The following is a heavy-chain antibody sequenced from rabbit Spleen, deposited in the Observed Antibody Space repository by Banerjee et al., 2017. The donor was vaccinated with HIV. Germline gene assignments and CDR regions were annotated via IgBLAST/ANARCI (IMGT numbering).Heavy chain of an antibody. CDR2: IYTGDSDT. V-gene: IGHV1S45*01. Sequence: QEQLVESGGGLVKPGASLTLTCTASGFSFSSSYWICWVRQAPGKGLEWIACIYTGDSDTYYASWAKGRFTISKPSSTTVTLQMTSLTAADTATYFCARDLVAVIGWNFSLWGPGTLVTVS. CDR1: GFSFSSSYW. D-gene: IGHD1-1*01. J-gene: IGHJ4*01. CDR3: ARDLVAVIGWNFSL.